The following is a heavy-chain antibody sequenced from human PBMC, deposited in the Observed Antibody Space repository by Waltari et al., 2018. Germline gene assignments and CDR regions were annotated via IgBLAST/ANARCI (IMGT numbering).Heavy chain of an antibody. J-gene: IGHJ5*02. D-gene: IGHD3-10*01. CDR1: GCSISSSSCY. CDR3: GSSPTSHYGRVPWFDP. Sequence: QLQLQESGPGLVKPSETLSLTCTVSGCSISSSSCYWGWLRQPPGKGLEWIGSIYYSGSTYYNPSLKSRVTISVDTSKNQFSLKLSSVTAADTAVYYCGSSPTSHYGRVPWFDPWGQGTLVTVSS. V-gene: IGHV4-39*01. CDR2: IYYSGST.